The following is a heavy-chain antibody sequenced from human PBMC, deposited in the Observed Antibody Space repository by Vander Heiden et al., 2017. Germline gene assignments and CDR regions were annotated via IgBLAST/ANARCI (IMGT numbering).Heavy chain of an antibody. Sequence: EVQLLESGGGLVQPGGSLRLSCAASGFTFSSYAMSWVRQAPGKGLEWVSAISGSGGSTYYADPVKGRFTISRDNSKNTLYLQMNSLRAEDTAVYYCAKALGSYPAFDIWGQGTMVTVSS. J-gene: IGHJ3*02. CDR2: ISGSGGST. V-gene: IGHV3-23*01. CDR3: AKALGSYPAFDI. D-gene: IGHD3-16*02. CDR1: GFTFSSYA.